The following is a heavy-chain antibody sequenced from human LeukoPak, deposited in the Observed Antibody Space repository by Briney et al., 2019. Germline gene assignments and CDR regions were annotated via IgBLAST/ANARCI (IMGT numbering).Heavy chain of an antibody. Sequence: PGGSLRLSCAASGFTFSSYAMSWVRQAPGKGLEWVSAISGSGGSTYYADSVKGRFTIYRDNSKNTLYPQMNSLRAEDTAVYYCAKDIVTAYGSGSSLGHFDYWGQGTLVTVSS. V-gene: IGHV3-23*01. CDR1: GFTFSSYA. CDR3: AKDIVTAYGSGSSLGHFDY. J-gene: IGHJ4*02. CDR2: ISGSGGST. D-gene: IGHD3-10*01.